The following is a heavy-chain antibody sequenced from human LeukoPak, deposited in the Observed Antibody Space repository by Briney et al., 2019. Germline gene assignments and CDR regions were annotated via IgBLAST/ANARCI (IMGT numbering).Heavy chain of an antibody. D-gene: IGHD6-13*01. V-gene: IGHV3-48*01. CDR1: GFTFSSYS. Sequence: GGSLRLSCAASGFTFSSYSMNWVRQAPGKGLEWVSYISSSSSTIYYADSVKGRFTISRDNAKNSLYLQMNSLRAEDTAVYYCARELSSSWYPGYFDYWGQGTLVTVSS. CDR2: ISSSSSTI. CDR3: ARELSSSWYPGYFDY. J-gene: IGHJ4*02.